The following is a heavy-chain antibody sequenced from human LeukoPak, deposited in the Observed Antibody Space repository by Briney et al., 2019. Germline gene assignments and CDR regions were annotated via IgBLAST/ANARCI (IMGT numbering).Heavy chain of an antibody. CDR1: GYTFTSYD. CDR2: MNPNSGNT. J-gene: IGHJ4*02. D-gene: IGHD3-10*01. CDR3: ARVSTMVRGVIRC. V-gene: IGHV1-8*01. Sequence: GASVTVSCKASGYTFTSYDINWVRQAAGQGLEWMGWMNPNSGNTGYAQKFQGRVTMTRNTSISTAYMELSSPRSEDTAVYYCARVSTMVRGVIRCWGQGTLVTVSS.